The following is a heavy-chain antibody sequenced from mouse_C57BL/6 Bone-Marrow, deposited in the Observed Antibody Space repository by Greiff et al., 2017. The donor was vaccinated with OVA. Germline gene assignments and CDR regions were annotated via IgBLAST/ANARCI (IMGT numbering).Heavy chain of an antibody. J-gene: IGHJ2*01. CDR3: ARHGDYGSFFDY. D-gene: IGHD1-1*01. CDR1: GFTFSSYG. V-gene: IGHV5-6*01. Sequence: VQLKESGGDLVKPGGSLKLSCAASGFTFSSYGMSWVRQTPDKRLEWVATLSSGGSYTYYPDSVTGRFTISRDNAKNTLYLQMSSLKSEDTAMYYCARHGDYGSFFDYWGQGTTLTVSS. CDR2: LSSGGSYT.